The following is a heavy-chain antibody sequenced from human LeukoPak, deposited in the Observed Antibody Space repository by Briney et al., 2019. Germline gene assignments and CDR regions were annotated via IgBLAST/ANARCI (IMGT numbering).Heavy chain of an antibody. D-gene: IGHD6-19*01. CDR1: GGSISSSNW. Sequence: SETLSLTCAVSGGSISSSNWWSWVRQPPGKGLEWIGEINHSGSTNYNPPLKSRVTISVDTSKNQFSLRLSSVTAADTAVYYCARVASSSGWYHYYYYYMGVWGKGTTVTVSS. CDR2: INHSGST. CDR3: ARVASSSGWYHYYYYYMGV. V-gene: IGHV4-4*02. J-gene: IGHJ6*03.